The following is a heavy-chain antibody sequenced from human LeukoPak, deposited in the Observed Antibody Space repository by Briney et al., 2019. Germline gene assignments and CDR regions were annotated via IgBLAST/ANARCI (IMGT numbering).Heavy chain of an antibody. D-gene: IGHD2-15*01. V-gene: IGHV1-46*01. J-gene: IGHJ3*02. CDR1: GYTFTSYY. CDR2: INPSGGST. CDR3: ARDPGAGYCSGGSCRHGALDI. Sequence: ASVKVSCKASGYTFTSYYMHWVRQAPGQGLEWMGIINPSGGSTSYAQKFQGRVTMTRDMSTSTVYMELSSLRSEDTAVYYCARDPGAGYCSGGSCRHGALDIWGQGTMVTVSS.